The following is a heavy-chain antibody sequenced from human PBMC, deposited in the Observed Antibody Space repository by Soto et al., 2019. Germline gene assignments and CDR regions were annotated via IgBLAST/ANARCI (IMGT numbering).Heavy chain of an antibody. Sequence: GASVKVSCKASGYTFTGYYMHWVRQAPGQGLEWMGWINPNSGGTNYAQKFQGWVTMTRDTSISTAYMELSRLRSDDTAVYHCAAATISYYYYGMDVWGQGTTVTVSS. J-gene: IGHJ6*02. CDR3: AAATISYYYYGMDV. CDR2: INPNSGGT. D-gene: IGHD6-25*01. CDR1: GYTFTGYY. V-gene: IGHV1-2*04.